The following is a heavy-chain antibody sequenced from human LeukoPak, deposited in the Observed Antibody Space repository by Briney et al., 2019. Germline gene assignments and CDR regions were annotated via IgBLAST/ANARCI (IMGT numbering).Heavy chain of an antibody. CDR3: AKVVGATTRGYFDY. CDR2: ISGSGGST. J-gene: IGHJ4*02. V-gene: IGHV3-23*01. Sequence: GGSLRLPCAASGFTFSSYAMSWVRQAPGKGLEWVSTISGSGGSTYYADSVKGRFTISRDNSKNSLYLQMSSLRAEDTALYYCAKVVGATTRGYFDYWGQGTLVTVSS. D-gene: IGHD1-26*01. CDR1: GFTFSSYA.